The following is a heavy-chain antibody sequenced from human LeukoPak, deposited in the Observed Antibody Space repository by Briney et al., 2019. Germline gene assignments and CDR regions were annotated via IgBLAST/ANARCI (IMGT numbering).Heavy chain of an antibody. CDR2: ISGSGGST. J-gene: IGHJ3*02. CDR3: AKDRDYDFWSGYGAFDI. V-gene: IGHV3-23*01. CDR1: GFTFSSYA. Sequence: GGSLRLSCAASGFTFSSYAMSWVRQAPGKGLEWVSAISGSGGSTYYADSVKGRLTISRDNSKNTLYLQMNSLRAEDTAVYYCAKDRDYDFWSGYGAFDIWGQGTMVTVSS. D-gene: IGHD3-3*01.